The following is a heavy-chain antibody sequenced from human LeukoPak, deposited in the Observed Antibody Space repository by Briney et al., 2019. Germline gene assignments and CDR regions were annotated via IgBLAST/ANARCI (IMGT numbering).Heavy chain of an antibody. J-gene: IGHJ4*02. Sequence: PGGSLRLSCTASGFTVSNNYMNWLPQAPGKGLEGVALIYRGGTTNYAEPVKGRFTISRDNSKNTLYLKMPNVRAEDTAVYYCARDPPGIAGSVSGGWGQGSLLTVSS. V-gene: IGHV3-53*01. CDR2: IYRGGTT. D-gene: IGHD1-14*01. CDR3: ARDPPGIAGSVSGG. CDR1: GFTVSNNY.